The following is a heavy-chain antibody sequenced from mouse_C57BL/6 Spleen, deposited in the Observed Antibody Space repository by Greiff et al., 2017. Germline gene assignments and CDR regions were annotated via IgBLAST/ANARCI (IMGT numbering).Heavy chain of an antibody. V-gene: IGHV1-64*01. J-gene: IGHJ2*01. CDR3: AREENYYGSRYYFDY. CDR1: GYTFTSYW. CDR2: IHPNSGST. D-gene: IGHD1-1*01. Sequence: QVQLQQPGAELVKPGASVKLSCKASGYTFTSYWMHWVKQRPGQGLEWIGMIHPNSGSTNYNEKFKSKATLTVDKSSSTSYMQLSSLTSEDSAVYYCAREENYYGSRYYFDYWRQGTTLTVSS.